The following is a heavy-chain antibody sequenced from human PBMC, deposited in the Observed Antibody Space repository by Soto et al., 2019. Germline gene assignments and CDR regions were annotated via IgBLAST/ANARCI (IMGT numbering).Heavy chain of an antibody. J-gene: IGHJ4*02. D-gene: IGHD6-19*01. CDR2: TRNKANSYTT. V-gene: IGHV3-72*01. CDR3: TRFQYSCGWYLDY. Sequence: EVQLVESGGGLVQPGGSLRLSCAASGFTFSDHYIDWVRQAPGKGLEWVGRTRNKANSYTTEYAASVKGRFTISRDDSKNSLYLQMNRLKAEDTAVYYCTRFQYSCGWYLDYWGQGTLVTVSA. CDR1: GFTFSDHY.